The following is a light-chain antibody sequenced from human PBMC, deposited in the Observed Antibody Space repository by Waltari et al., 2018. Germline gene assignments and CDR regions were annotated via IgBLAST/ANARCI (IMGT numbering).Light chain of an antibody. CDR2: DDG. Sequence: SYVLTQPPSVSVATGQTARITCDGNKIGSKNVHWYQQKPGQAPVLVVYDDGDRPSGIPERFSGSNSGNTATLTSSRVDAGDEADYYCQVWDSGSDHYVFGTVTKVTVL. CDR3: QVWDSGSDHYV. CDR1: KIGSKN. J-gene: IGLJ1*01. V-gene: IGLV3-21*02.